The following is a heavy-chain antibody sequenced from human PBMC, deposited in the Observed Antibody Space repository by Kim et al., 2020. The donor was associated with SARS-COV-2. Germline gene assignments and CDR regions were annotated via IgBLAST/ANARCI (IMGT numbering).Heavy chain of an antibody. CDR1: GGTFSSYA. CDR2: IIPIFGTA. V-gene: IGHV1-69*13. CDR3: ARDQVRYSGSYKSMDV. D-gene: IGHD1-26*01. Sequence: SVKVSCKASGGTFSSYAISWVRQAPGQGLEWMGGIIPIFGTANYAQTFQGRVTITADESTSTAYMELSSLRSEDTAVYYCARDQVRYSGSYKSMDVWGQGTTVTVSS. J-gene: IGHJ6*02.